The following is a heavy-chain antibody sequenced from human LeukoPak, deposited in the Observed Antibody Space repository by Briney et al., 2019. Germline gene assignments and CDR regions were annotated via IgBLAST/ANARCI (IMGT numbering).Heavy chain of an antibody. CDR1: AYSFAAYY. J-gene: IGHJ4*02. V-gene: IGHV1-2*02. CDR3: ARSQYDVLTGSPDF. D-gene: IGHD3-9*01. CDR2: INPNSGGT. Sequence: ASVKVSCKASAYSFAAYYMHRVRQAPGQGLEWMGWINPNSGGTNYAQKFLGRLTVTGDTSISTAYMELSRLTSDDTAVYYCARSQYDVLTGSPDFWGQGTLVTVSS.